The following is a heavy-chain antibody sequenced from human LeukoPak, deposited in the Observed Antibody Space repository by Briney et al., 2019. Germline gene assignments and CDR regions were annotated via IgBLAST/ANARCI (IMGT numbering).Heavy chain of an antibody. V-gene: IGHV1-2*02. CDR2: INPNSGGT. Sequence: ASVKLSCEASGYTFTGYYMHWVRQAPGQGLEWMGWINPNSGGTDYAQKFQGGVTMTRDTSISTAYMELRSLRSVDTAVYYCAREGYYDSSGLDYWGQGTLVTVSS. D-gene: IGHD3-22*01. J-gene: IGHJ4*02. CDR3: AREGYYDSSGLDY. CDR1: GYTFTGYY.